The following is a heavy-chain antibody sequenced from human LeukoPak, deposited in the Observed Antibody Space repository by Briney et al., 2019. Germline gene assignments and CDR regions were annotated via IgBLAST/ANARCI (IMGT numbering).Heavy chain of an antibody. CDR2: ITSSSSYI. Sequence: GGSLRLSCAASGFTFSSYNMNWVRQAPGRGPEWVSSITSSSSYIYYADSVKGRFTISRDNAKNSLYLQMDSLRAEDTAVYHCARGSHGVAATDTAFDYWGQGTLVAVSS. J-gene: IGHJ4*02. D-gene: IGHD6-25*01. CDR1: GFTFSSYN. V-gene: IGHV3-21*06. CDR3: ARGSHGVAATDTAFDY.